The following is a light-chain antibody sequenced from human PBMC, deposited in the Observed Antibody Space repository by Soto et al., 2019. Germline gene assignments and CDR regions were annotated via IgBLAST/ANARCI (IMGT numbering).Light chain of an antibody. Sequence: QSALTQPASVSGSPGQAITISCTGASSDVGDYNYVSWYQHHPGKAPKLLIYEVNNRPSGISNRFSGSKSGNVASLTISGLQAEDDAEYYCSSYTRRNTYVFGTGTKLTVL. CDR3: SSYTRRNTYV. J-gene: IGLJ1*01. V-gene: IGLV2-14*01. CDR1: SSDVGDYNY. CDR2: EVN.